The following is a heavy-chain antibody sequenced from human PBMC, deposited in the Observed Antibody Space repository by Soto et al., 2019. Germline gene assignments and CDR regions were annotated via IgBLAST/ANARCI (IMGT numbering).Heavy chain of an antibody. CDR1: GYPFSAFD. D-gene: IGHD2-15*01. CDR3: VRQPGGVATPGDDY. J-gene: IGHJ4*02. CDR2: MNPDSGDT. V-gene: IGHV1-8*01. Sequence: ASVKVSCKASGYPFSAFDINWVRQAGGQGLEWMGWMNPDSGDTAFAQRFQDRITMTRSTSISTAYIELSRLTSDDTAVYFCVRQPGGVATPGDDYLGQGTLVTVSS.